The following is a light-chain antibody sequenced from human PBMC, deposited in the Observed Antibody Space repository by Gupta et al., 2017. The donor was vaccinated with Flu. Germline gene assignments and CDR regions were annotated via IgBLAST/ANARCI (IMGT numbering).Light chain of an antibody. Sequence: DIQMTQSPSSLSASVGDRVTITCRASQSISNFLNWYQQKPGKAPKLLIYRASTLQSGVPSGFSGSESGTDFTLTIISLQPEDFATYYCQLSYRTPYSFGQGTKLQIK. V-gene: IGKV1-39*01. CDR2: RAS. CDR3: QLSYRTPYS. J-gene: IGKJ2*03. CDR1: QSISNF.